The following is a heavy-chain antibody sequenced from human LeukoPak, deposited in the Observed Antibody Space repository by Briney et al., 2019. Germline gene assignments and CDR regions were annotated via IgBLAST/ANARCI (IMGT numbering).Heavy chain of an antibody. D-gene: IGHD3-16*01. Sequence: SVKVSCKASGDTFSRYAISWVRQAPGQGLEWMGGIIPVLSTANYAQKFQDRVTITADESTSTTYMELSSLKSEDTAVYYCATTGGDNYYYYMDVWGKGTTVTISS. J-gene: IGHJ6*03. V-gene: IGHV1-69*13. CDR2: IIPVLSTA. CDR1: GDTFSRYA. CDR3: ATTGGDNYYYYMDV.